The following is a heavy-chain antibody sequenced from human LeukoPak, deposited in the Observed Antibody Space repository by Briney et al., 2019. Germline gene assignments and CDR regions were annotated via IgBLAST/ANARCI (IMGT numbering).Heavy chain of an antibody. CDR1: GFTFNSFA. V-gene: IGHV3-23*01. J-gene: IGHJ4*02. D-gene: IGHD5-18*01. Sequence: QTGGSLRLSCAASGFTFNSFAMNWVRQAPGKGLEWVSGISGSDRTTYYADSVKGRFTISRDNSKNTLYLQMNSLRAEDTAVYYCAKDPRMWIQTIDSWGQGTLVTVSS. CDR2: ISGSDRTT. CDR3: AKDPRMWIQTIDS.